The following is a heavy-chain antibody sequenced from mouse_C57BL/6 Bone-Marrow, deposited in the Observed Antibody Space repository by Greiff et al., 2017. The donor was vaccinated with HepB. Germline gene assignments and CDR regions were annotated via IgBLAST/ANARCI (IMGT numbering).Heavy chain of an antibody. J-gene: IGHJ3*01. CDR3: SRGEGANFGPWFAY. Sequence: QVQLQQPGAELVKPGASVKLSCKASGYTFTSYWMHWVKQRPGRGLEWIGRIDPNSGGTKYNEKFKSKATLTVDKPSSTAYMQLSSLTSEDSAVYYCSRGEGANFGPWFAYWGQGTLVTVSA. V-gene: IGHV1-72*01. CDR1: GYTFTSYW. CDR2: IDPNSGGT. D-gene: IGHD6-1*01.